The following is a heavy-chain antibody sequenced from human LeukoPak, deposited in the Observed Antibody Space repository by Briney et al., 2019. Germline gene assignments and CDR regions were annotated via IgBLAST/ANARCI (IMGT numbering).Heavy chain of an antibody. Sequence: PSETLSLTCAVYGGSFSGYYWSWIRQPPGKGLEWIGEINHSGSTNYNPSLKSRVTISVDTSKNQFSLKLSSVTAADTAVYYCARRAPGYCSGGSCYRTSYYYYYYMDVWGKGTTVTISS. D-gene: IGHD2-15*01. V-gene: IGHV4-34*01. CDR1: GGSFSGYY. J-gene: IGHJ6*03. CDR3: ARRAPGYCSGGSCYRTSYYYYYYMDV. CDR2: INHSGST.